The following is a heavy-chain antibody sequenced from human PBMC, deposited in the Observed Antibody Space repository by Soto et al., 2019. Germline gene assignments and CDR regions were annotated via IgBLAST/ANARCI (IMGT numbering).Heavy chain of an antibody. CDR3: ARPQQCLPRDGMGV. CDR1: GGSFSGYY. D-gene: IGHD6-19*01. CDR2: INHSGST. Sequence: SETLSLTCAVYGGSFSGYYWSWIRQPPGKGLEWIGEINHSGSTNYNPSLKSRVTISVDTSKNQFSLKLSSVTAADTAVYYCARPQQCLPRDGMGVWGQGTTVTVSS. J-gene: IGHJ6*02. V-gene: IGHV4-34*01.